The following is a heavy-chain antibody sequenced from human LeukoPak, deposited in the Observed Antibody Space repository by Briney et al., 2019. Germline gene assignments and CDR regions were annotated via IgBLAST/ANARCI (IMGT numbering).Heavy chain of an antibody. CDR1: GGSFSGYY. V-gene: IGHV4-34*01. CDR2: INHSGST. CDR3: ARRGPRVWSGYFYYYMDV. Sequence: PSETLSLTCAVYGGSFSGYYWSWIRQPPGKGLEWIGEINHSGSTNYNPSLKSRVTISVDTSKNQFSLKLSSVTAADTAVYYCARRGPRVWSGYFYYYMDVWGKGTTVTVSS. J-gene: IGHJ6*03. D-gene: IGHD3-3*01.